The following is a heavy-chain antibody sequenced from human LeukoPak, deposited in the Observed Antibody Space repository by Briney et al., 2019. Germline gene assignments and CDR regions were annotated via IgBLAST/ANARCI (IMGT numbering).Heavy chain of an antibody. D-gene: IGHD2-15*01. J-gene: IGHJ4*02. V-gene: IGHV4-34*01. CDR3: ARVGTGYCGGGSCYLLDY. Sequence: PSETLSLTCAVYGGSFSGYYWSWIRQPPGKGLEWIGEINHSGSTNYNPSLKSRVTISVDTSKNQFSLKLSSVTAADTAVYYCARVGTGYCGGGSCYLLDYWGQGTLVTVSS. CDR2: INHSGST. CDR1: GGSFSGYY.